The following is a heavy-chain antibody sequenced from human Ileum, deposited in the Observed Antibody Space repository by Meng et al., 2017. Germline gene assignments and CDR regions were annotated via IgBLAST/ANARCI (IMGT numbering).Heavy chain of an antibody. D-gene: IGHD1-20*01. Sequence: GGSLRLSCAASGFSFSDHYMDWVRQAPGKGLEWIARIRNRVYSFTTEYAASVKVRFTISGDDSKNSVYLQMNNLKVEDTAVYFCADVTANRGDYWGQGTLVTVSS. CDR1: GFSFSDHY. J-gene: IGHJ4*02. CDR3: ADVTANRGDY. V-gene: IGHV3-72*01. CDR2: IRNRVYSFTT.